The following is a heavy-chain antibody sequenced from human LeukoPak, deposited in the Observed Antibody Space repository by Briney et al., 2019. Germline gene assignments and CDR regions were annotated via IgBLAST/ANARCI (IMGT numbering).Heavy chain of an antibody. J-gene: IGHJ4*02. Sequence: GGSLRLSCAASGFTFSSYWMSWVRQAPGKGLEWVANIKQDGSEKYYVDSVKGRLTISRDNAKNSLYLQMNSLRAEDTAVYYCARDAWFGELLHPFDYWGQGTLVTVSS. D-gene: IGHD3-10*01. V-gene: IGHV3-7*01. CDR1: GFTFSSYW. CDR2: IKQDGSEK. CDR3: ARDAWFGELLHPFDY.